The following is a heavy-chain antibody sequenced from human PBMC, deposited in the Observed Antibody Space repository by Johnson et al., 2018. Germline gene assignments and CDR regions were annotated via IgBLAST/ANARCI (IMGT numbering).Heavy chain of an antibody. CDR2: IKSKDFGGTT. V-gene: IGHV3-49*03. CDR3: TKTCGGDCYYFQH. D-gene: IGHD2-21*02. J-gene: IGHJ1*01. CDR1: GFSFGDSA. Sequence: VQLVQSGGGLVQPGRSXSLSCSASGFSFGDSAMSWFRQAPGKGLEWVGFIKSKDFGGTTEYAASVRGRFANSRDDSTSIAYLQMNSLKTEDTAVYYCTKTCGGDCYYFQHWGQGTLVTVSS.